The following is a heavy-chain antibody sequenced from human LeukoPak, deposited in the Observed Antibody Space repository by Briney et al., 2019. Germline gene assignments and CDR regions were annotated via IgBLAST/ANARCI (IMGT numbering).Heavy chain of an antibody. CDR2: IHSGGNT. CDR3: TKDSGSGQKGMDV. CDR1: GLTVSNNY. Sequence: GGSLRLSCAASGLTVSNNYMTWVRQAPGKGLEWVSVIHSGGNTYYADSVKGRFTIPRDNSKNTLYLQMNSLRVEDTAVYYCTKDSGSGQKGMDVWGQGTTVTVSS. J-gene: IGHJ6*02. V-gene: IGHV3-53*01. D-gene: IGHD3-10*01.